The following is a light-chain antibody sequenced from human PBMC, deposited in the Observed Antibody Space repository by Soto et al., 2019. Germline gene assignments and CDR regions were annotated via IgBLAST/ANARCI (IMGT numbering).Light chain of an antibody. J-gene: IGKJ4*01. V-gene: IGKV3D-20*02. CDR3: QHRNDWPLT. CDR2: GAS. Sequence: EIVLTQSPGTLSLSPGERATLSCRASQSVSSSYLAWYQQKPGQAPSLLIYGASRRATGIPDRFSGGGSGTDFTLTISRLEPEDSAVYYCQHRNDWPLTFGGGTKVDIK. CDR1: QSVSSSY.